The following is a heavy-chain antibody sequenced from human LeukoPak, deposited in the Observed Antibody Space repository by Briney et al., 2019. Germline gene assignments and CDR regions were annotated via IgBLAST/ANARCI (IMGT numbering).Heavy chain of an antibody. CDR3: ASERTGYSYGYVIDY. V-gene: IGHV4-59*12. Sequence: PSETLSLTCTVSGGSISSYYWSWIRQPPGKGLEWIGYIYYSGSTNYNPSLKSRVTISVDTSKNQFSLKLSSVTAADTAVYYCASERTGYSYGYVIDYWGQGTLVTVSS. J-gene: IGHJ4*02. CDR2: IYYSGST. CDR1: GGSISSYY. D-gene: IGHD5-18*01.